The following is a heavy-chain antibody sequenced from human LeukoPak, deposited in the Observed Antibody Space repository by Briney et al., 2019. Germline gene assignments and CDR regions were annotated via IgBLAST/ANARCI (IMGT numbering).Heavy chain of an antibody. J-gene: IGHJ6*02. CDR3: ARVNVEYSSEYGMDV. D-gene: IGHD6-19*01. CDR1: GYTFTSYD. Sequence: GASVKVSFKASGYTFTSYDINWVRQATGQGLEWMGWMNPNSGNTGYAQTFQGRVTMTRNTSISTAYMELSSLRSEDTAVYYCARVNVEYSSEYGMDVWGQGTTVTVSS. V-gene: IGHV1-8*01. CDR2: MNPNSGNT.